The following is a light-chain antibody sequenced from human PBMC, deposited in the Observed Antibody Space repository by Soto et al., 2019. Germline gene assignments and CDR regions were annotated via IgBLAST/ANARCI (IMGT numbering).Light chain of an antibody. CDR1: QSVTTN. V-gene: IGKV3-15*01. CDR3: QQYNNWPPWT. Sequence: EIVLIRSPATLSWSPGERATLSCRASQSVTTNMAWYQQKPGQAPRLLIYGASTRATGIPARFSGSGSGTDFTLTISSLQSADFAVYYCQQYNNWPPWTFGQGTKVEIK. J-gene: IGKJ1*01. CDR2: GAS.